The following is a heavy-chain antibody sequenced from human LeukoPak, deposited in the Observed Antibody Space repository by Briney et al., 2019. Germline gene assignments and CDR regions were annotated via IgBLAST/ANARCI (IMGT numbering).Heavy chain of an antibody. D-gene: IGHD5-12*01. V-gene: IGHV3-33*01. J-gene: IGHJ4*02. CDR3: ARGPGYDY. CDR2: IWFDGSNK. CDR1: GFTFSSYG. Sequence: GGSLRLSCAASGFTFSSYGIHWVRQAPGKGLEWVAVIWFDGSNKDYADSVKGRFTISRDNSKNTLYLQMNSLRVEDTAVYYCARGPGYDYWGQGTLVTVSS.